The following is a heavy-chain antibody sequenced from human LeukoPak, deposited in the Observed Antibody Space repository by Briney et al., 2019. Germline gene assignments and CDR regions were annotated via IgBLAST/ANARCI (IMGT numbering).Heavy chain of an antibody. CDR3: ARVYDSSEVAAFHY. J-gene: IGHJ1*01. D-gene: IGHD3-22*01. CDR1: GYTFSNYY. CDR2: INPSSGGT. V-gene: IGHV1-2*02. Sequence: ASVKVSCKASGYTFSNYYVHWVRQAPGQGLEWMGWINPSSGGTKYAQKFQGRVTMTRDTSISTAYMELSWLTSDDTAVYYCARVYDSSEVAAFHYWGQGTLATVSS.